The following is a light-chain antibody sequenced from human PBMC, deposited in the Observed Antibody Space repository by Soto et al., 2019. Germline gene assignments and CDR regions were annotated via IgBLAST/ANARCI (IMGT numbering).Light chain of an antibody. CDR3: TSYTSSSTPVV. Sequence: QSALTQPASVSGSPGQSITISCTGTSSDVGSYNYVSWYQQHPGKAPKLMIYEVTSRPSGVSNRFSGSKSANTASLTISGLQAEDEADYYCTSYTSSSTPVVFGGGTKVTVL. CDR1: SSDVGSYNY. V-gene: IGLV2-14*01. J-gene: IGLJ2*01. CDR2: EVT.